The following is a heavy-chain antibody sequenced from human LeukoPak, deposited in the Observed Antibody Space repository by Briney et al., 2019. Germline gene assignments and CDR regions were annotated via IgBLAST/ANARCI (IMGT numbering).Heavy chain of an antibody. V-gene: IGHV4-38-2*02. CDR3: ARGYSSSWYFNWFDP. D-gene: IGHD6-13*01. CDR2: IYHSGST. J-gene: IGHJ5*02. CDR1: GYAISSGYL. Sequence: PSETLSLTCSVSGYAISSGYLWGWIRQPPGKGLEWIGTIYHSGSTYYNPSLKSRVTISVDTSKNQFSLKLSPVTAADTAVYYCARGYSSSWYFNWFDPWGQGTLVTVSS.